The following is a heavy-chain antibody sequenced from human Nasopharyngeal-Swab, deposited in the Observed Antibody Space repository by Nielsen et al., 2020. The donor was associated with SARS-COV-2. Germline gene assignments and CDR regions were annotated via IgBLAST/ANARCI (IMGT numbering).Heavy chain of an antibody. CDR2: IYYGGSS. Sequence: WIRQPPGKGLEWIGYIYYGGSSNYNPSLKSRVTISVDTSKNQFSLKLSSVTAADTAVYYCARDQRSGWFDAFDIWGQGTMVTVSS. CDR3: ARDQRSGWFDAFDI. J-gene: IGHJ3*02. V-gene: IGHV4-59*01. D-gene: IGHD6-19*01.